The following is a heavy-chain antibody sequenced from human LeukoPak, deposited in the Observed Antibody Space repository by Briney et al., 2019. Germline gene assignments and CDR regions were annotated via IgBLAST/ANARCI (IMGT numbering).Heavy chain of an antibody. D-gene: IGHD6-13*01. Sequence: PGGSLRLSCAASGFTFSSYAMSWVRQAPGKGLEWVSAISGSGGSTYYADSVKGRFTISRDNSKNTLYLQMNSLRAEDTAVYYCAKDLRYSSSRPPFFDYWGQGTLVTVSS. J-gene: IGHJ4*02. CDR2: ISGSGGST. V-gene: IGHV3-23*01. CDR3: AKDLRYSSSRPPFFDY. CDR1: GFTFSSYA.